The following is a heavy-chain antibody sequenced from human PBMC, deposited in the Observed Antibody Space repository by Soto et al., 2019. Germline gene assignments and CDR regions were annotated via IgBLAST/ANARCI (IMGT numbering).Heavy chain of an antibody. Sequence: EVQLVESGGGLVQPGGSLRLSCAASGFTFSSYAMHWVRQAPGKGLEYVSAISSNGGSTYYANSVKGRFTISRDNSKNTLYRQMGSLRAEDMAVYYCARGQRDCGGACYIPYWGQGTLVTVSS. CDR2: ISSNGGST. J-gene: IGHJ4*02. D-gene: IGHD2-21*02. CDR3: ARGQRDCGGACYIPY. CDR1: GFTFSSYA. V-gene: IGHV3-64*01.